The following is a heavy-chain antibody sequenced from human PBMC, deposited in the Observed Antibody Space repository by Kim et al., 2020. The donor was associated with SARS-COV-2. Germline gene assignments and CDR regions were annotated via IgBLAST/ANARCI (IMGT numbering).Heavy chain of an antibody. CDR2: FDPEDGET. D-gene: IGHD3-22*01. CDR1: GYTLTELS. CDR3: ATLDSSGYYKEYYFDY. V-gene: IGHV1-24*01. J-gene: IGHJ4*02. Sequence: ASVKVSCKVSGYTLTELSMHWVRQAPGKGLEWMGGFDPEDGETIYAQKFPGRVTMTEDTSTDTVYMELSSLRSEDTAVYYCATLDSSGYYKEYYFDYWGQGTLVTVSS.